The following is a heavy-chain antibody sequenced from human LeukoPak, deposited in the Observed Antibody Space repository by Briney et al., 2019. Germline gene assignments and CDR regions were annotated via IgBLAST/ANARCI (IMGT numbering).Heavy chain of an antibody. CDR3: GRLYCSSTSCPFDY. CDR2: ISSSSSYT. Sequence: TGVSLRLSCAACRFTFSDYYVMWIRQAPGKVREWRSHISSSSSYTIYADAVRGRFTISRDNAKNSLYLQMNSLRAEDTAVYYCGRLYCSSTSCPFDYWGQGTLVTVSS. CDR1: RFTFSDYY. J-gene: IGHJ4*02. D-gene: IGHD2-2*01. V-gene: IGHV3-11*06.